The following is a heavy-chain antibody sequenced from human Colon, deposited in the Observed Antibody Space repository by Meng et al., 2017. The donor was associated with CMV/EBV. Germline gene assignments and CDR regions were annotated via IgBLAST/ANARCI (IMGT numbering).Heavy chain of an antibody. CDR2: ISSSGNTI. D-gene: IGHD4-17*01. V-gene: IGHV3-48*03. Sequence: GGSLRLSCAASGFSFSSYEMNWVRQAPGKGLEWVSYISSSGNTIHYADSVKGRFTISRDNVKNSLYLHMNSLRAEDTAVYYCARDTTEYFDHWGHGTLVTVSS. CDR3: ARDTTEYFDH. CDR1: GFSFSSYE. J-gene: IGHJ4*01.